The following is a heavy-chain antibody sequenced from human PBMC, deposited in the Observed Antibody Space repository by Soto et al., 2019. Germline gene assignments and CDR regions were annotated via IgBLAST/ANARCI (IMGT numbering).Heavy chain of an antibody. CDR3: ARGIATGQLDP. J-gene: IGHJ5*02. CDR2: SNPDNGNT. V-gene: IGHV1-3*01. CDR1: GYTFTRYT. D-gene: IGHD2-15*01. Sequence: ASVKVSCKASGYTFTRYTMYWVRQAPGQGLEWMGWSNPDNGNTESSERFQDRVIITRDTSASTAYMDLSSLRSEDTAVYYCARGIATGQLDPWGQGTMVTVSS.